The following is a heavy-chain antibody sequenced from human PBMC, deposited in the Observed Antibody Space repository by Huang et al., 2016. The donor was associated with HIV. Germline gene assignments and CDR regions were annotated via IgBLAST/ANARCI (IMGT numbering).Heavy chain of an antibody. J-gene: IGHJ3*02. CDR3: ATSTPDVGAGVLRSAFDI. CDR2: FVPEEGKT. CDR1: GYTVSELS. D-gene: IGHD2-15*01. Sequence: QVQLVESGAELKKPGASVRVSCKVSGYTVSELSLHWVRQALANGLEWMGGFVPEEGKTTYAQRLQGRVTSTGDTSTDKAYMEVGSLRPEDTSLYYCATSTPDVGAGVLRSAFDIWGQGTMVTVSS. V-gene: IGHV1-24*01.